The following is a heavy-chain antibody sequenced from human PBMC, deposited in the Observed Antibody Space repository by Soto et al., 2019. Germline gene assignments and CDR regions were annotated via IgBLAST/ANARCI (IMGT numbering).Heavy chain of an antibody. D-gene: IGHD6-13*01. CDR2: INHSGST. CDR1: GGSFSGYY. J-gene: IGHJ4*02. CDR3: ARGPIAAAGSLDY. Sequence: QVQLQQWGAGLLKPSETLSLTCAVYGGSFSGYYWSWIRQPPGKGLEWIGEINHSGSTNYNPSLKSRVNISVDTSKNQFSLKLSSVTAADTAVYYCARGPIAAAGSLDYWGQGTLVTVSS. V-gene: IGHV4-34*01.